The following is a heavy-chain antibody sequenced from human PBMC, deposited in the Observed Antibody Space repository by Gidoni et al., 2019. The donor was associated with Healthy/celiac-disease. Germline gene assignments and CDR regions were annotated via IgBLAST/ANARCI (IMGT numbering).Heavy chain of an antibody. D-gene: IGHD2-2*01. V-gene: IGHV3-33*01. J-gene: IGHJ4*02. CDR1: GFTFSSDG. Sequence: QVQLVESGGGVVQPGRSLRLSFAASGFTFSSDGRHWVRQDPGKGLEWVAVIWDDGSNKYYADSVKGRFTISRDNSKNTLYLQMNSLRAEDTAVYYCARGAPYCSSTSCQYYFDYWGQGTLVTVSS. CDR3: ARGAPYCSSTSCQYYFDY. CDR2: IWDDGSNK.